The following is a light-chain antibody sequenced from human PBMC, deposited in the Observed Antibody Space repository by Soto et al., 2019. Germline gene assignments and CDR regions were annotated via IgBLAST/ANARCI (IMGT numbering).Light chain of an antibody. CDR2: TAS. Sequence: DIQMTQSPSSLSASVGDRVTISCRASQNINRYLNWYQQKPGKAPRLLIYTASSLEGGVPSRFSGSGSGTDFTLTISSLQPEDFATYYCQQSFSTPLFTFGPGTKVD. V-gene: IGKV1-39*01. CDR3: QQSFSTPLFT. J-gene: IGKJ3*01. CDR1: QNINRY.